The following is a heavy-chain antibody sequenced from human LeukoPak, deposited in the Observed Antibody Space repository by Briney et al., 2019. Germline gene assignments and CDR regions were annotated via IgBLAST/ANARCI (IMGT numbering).Heavy chain of an antibody. CDR3: ARDLPWGYFDY. D-gene: IGHD7-27*01. CDR2: IRDDGGLK. J-gene: IGHJ4*02. CDR1: GFTFSGYW. Sequence: PGGSLRLSCTVSGFTFSGYWMSWVRQAPGKGLEWVANIRDDGGLKNYVDSVKGRFTISRDNAKKSVSLQMNSLRAEDTAVYYCARDLPWGYFDYWGQGTLVTVSS. V-gene: IGHV3-7*01.